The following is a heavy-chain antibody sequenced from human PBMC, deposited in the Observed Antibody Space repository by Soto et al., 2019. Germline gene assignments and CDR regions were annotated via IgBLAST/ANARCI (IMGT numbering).Heavy chain of an antibody. CDR1: GYTLTELS. V-gene: IGHV1-24*01. Sequence: ASVKVSCKVSGYTLTELSMHWVRQAPGKGLEWMGGFDPEDGETIYAQKFQGRVTMTEDTSTDTAYMELSSLRSEDTAVYYCARVSARYDFGSGYYLDYYYGMDVWGQGTTVTVPS. D-gene: IGHD3-3*01. J-gene: IGHJ6*02. CDR3: ARVSARYDFGSGYYLDYYYGMDV. CDR2: FDPEDGET.